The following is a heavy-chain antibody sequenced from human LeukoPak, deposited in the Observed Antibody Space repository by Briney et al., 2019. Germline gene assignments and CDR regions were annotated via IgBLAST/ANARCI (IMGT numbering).Heavy chain of an antibody. CDR2: IWYDGSNK. Sequence: PGGSLGLSCAASGFTFSSYGMHWVRQAPGKGLEWVAVIWYDGSNKYYADSVKGRFTISRDNSKNTLYLQMNSLRAEDTAVYYCAKDHYYYDSSGTPDYWGQGTLVTVSS. D-gene: IGHD3-22*01. J-gene: IGHJ4*02. V-gene: IGHV3-30*02. CDR1: GFTFSSYG. CDR3: AKDHYYYDSSGTPDY.